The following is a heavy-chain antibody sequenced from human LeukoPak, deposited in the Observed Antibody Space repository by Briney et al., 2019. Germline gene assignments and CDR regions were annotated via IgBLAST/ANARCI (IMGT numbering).Heavy chain of an antibody. Sequence: ASVKVSCKASGYTFTGYYMHWVQQAPGQGLEWMGRINPNSGGTNYAQKFQGRVTMTRDTSTSTAYMELSRLRSDDTAVYYWARSPAYYYDSSGVYYFDYWGQGTLVTVSS. D-gene: IGHD3-22*01. CDR1: GYTFTGYY. V-gene: IGHV1-2*06. CDR3: ARSPAYYYDSSGVYYFDY. CDR2: INPNSGGT. J-gene: IGHJ4*02.